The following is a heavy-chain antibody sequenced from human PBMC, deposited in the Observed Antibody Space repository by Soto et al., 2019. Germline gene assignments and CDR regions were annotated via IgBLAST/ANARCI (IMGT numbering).Heavy chain of an antibody. CDR2: MFYSGIT. V-gene: IGHV4-59*01. J-gene: IGHJ3*02. CDR3: ARVGGAPLGAFDI. Sequence: QVQLQESGPGLVKPSETLSLTCTVSGGSISSYYWSWIRQPPGKGLEWIGYMFYSGITNYNPSLKSRVTVSVDTSKNQFSLKPNSVTAADTAVYYCARVGGAPLGAFDIWGQGTMVTVSS. CDR1: GGSISSYY. D-gene: IGHD1-26*01.